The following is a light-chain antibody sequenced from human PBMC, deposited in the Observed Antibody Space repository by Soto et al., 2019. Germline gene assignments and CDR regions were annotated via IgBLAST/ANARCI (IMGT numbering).Light chain of an antibody. CDR3: QQRINWPRT. V-gene: IGKV3-11*01. CDR2: DAS. Sequence: ILLTPSPVTLSLSTGEIATLSCRASQSVSTSLAWYQQKPGQAPRLLIYDASNRASGIPARFSGSGSGTDFTLTISSLEPEDFAAYYCQQRINWPRTFGQGTKVDIK. J-gene: IGKJ1*01. CDR1: QSVSTS.